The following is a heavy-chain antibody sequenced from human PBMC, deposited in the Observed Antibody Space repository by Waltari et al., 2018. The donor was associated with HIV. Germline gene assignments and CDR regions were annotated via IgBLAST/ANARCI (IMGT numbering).Heavy chain of an antibody. J-gene: IGHJ5*02. Sequence: QVQLVESGGGLVKPGGSLRLSCAASGFTFSDYYMSWIRQAPGKGREWVSDISSSGSTIYYADSGKGRFTISRDNAKNSLYLQMNSLRAEDTAVYYCARAYSSSWSASWFDPWGQGTLVTVSS. CDR2: ISSSGSTI. CDR1: GFTFSDYY. V-gene: IGHV3-11*01. D-gene: IGHD6-13*01. CDR3: ARAYSSSWSASWFDP.